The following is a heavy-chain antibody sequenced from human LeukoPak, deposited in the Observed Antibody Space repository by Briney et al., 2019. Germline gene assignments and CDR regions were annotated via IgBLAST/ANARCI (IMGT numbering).Heavy chain of an antibody. CDR2: ISAYNTNT. CDR3: ARVVLDHYYDSSGYLGTLDY. V-gene: IGHV1-18*01. D-gene: IGHD3-22*01. Sequence: ASVKVSCKASGYTFTNYGISWVRQAPGQGLEWMGWISAYNTNTKYAQKIQGRVAKTTDTSTSTAYMELRSLRSDDTAVYYCARVVLDHYYDSSGYLGTLDYWGQGTLVTVSS. J-gene: IGHJ4*02. CDR1: GYTFTNYG.